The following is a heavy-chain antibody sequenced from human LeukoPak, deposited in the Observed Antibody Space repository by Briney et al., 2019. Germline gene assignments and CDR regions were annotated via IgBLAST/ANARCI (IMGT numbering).Heavy chain of an antibody. Sequence: GGSLRFSCAASGFTFSNAWMSWVRQAPGKGLEWVGCIKSKTDGGTTDYAAPVKGRFTISRDDSKNTLYLQMNSLKTEDTAVYYCTTRLTVTFGGVIVFDYWGQGTLVTVSS. D-gene: IGHD3-16*02. CDR2: IKSKTDGGTT. V-gene: IGHV3-15*01. CDR1: GFTFSNAW. J-gene: IGHJ4*02. CDR3: TTRLTVTFGGVIVFDY.